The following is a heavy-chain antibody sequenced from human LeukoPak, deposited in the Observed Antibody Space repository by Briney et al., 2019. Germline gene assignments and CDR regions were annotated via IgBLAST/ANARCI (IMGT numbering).Heavy chain of an antibody. J-gene: IGHJ5*02. CDR2: IDPSDSQS. Sequence: GESLKISRKCCLYSFTSYLFIEVRQMPGKGLEWMGRIDPSDSQSNYSPSFQGHITISADKSINTAYLQWSSLNASETAMYYCARLGPCFGAYRVWLDPWGQGSLVSVSS. D-gene: IGHD2-21*01. V-gene: IGHV5-10-1*01. CDR1: LYSFTSYL. CDR3: ARLGPCFGAYRVWLDP.